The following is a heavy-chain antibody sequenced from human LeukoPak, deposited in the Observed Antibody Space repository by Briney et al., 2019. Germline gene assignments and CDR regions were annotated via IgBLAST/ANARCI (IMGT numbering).Heavy chain of an antibody. D-gene: IGHD6-19*01. CDR1: GGSLSGYY. Sequence: SETLSLTCAVYGGSLSGYYWSWIRQPPGKGLEWIGEINHSGSTNYNPSLKSRVTISVDTSKNQFSLKLSSVTAADTAVYYCASQRQWLVRRKDFRGSHFDYWGQGTLVTVSS. CDR2: INHSGST. J-gene: IGHJ4*02. CDR3: ASQRQWLVRRKDFRGSHFDY. V-gene: IGHV4-34*01.